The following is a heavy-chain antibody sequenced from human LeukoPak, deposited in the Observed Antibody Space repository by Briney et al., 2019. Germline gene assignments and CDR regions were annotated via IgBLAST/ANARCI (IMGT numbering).Heavy chain of an antibody. CDR3: AREPPFTSCGVALMGFDY. CDR2: INPSGGST. D-gene: IGHD3-3*01. J-gene: IGHJ4*02. V-gene: IGHV1-46*01. Sequence: ASEKVSCKASGYTFTSYYMQWVRQAPRQGLEWMGIINPSGGSTSHAQKFQGRVTMTRDTSTSTVYMELSSLRSEDTAVYYCAREPPFTSCGVALMGFDYWGQGTLVTVSS. CDR1: GYTFTSYY.